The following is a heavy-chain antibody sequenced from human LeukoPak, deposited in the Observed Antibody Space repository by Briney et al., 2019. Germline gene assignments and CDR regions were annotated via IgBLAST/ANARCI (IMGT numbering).Heavy chain of an antibody. Sequence: GGFLRLSCAASGFTFSSYWMSWVRQAPGKGLEWVANIKQDGSEKYYVDSVKGRFTISRDNAKNSLYLQMNSLRAEDTAVYYCARDDCSSTSCYHNWFDPWGQGTLVTVSS. V-gene: IGHV3-7*01. CDR1: GFTFSSYW. CDR3: ARDDCSSTSCYHNWFDP. J-gene: IGHJ5*02. D-gene: IGHD2-2*01. CDR2: IKQDGSEK.